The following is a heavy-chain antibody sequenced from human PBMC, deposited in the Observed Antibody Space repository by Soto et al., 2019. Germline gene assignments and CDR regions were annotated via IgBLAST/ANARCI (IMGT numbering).Heavy chain of an antibody. CDR2: IIPIFGTA. V-gene: IGHV1-69*05. Sequence: QVQLVQSGAEVKKPGSSVKVSCKASGGTFSSYAISWVRQAPGQGLEWMGGIIPIFGTANYAQKFQGRVTSTRVEXXSXVXXGLSRLRSDATAVYYCARGSFVDSGRTETVWYFDLWGRGTLVTVSS. J-gene: IGHJ2*01. CDR1: GGTFSSYA. CDR3: ARGSFVDSGRTETVWYFDL. D-gene: IGHD1-26*01.